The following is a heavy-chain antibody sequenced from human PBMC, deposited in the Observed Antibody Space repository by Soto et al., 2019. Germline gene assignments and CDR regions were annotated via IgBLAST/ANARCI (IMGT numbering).Heavy chain of an antibody. CDR3: ARGRGHYDSSGYYDYYGMDV. D-gene: IGHD3-22*01. CDR2: INPSAGST. V-gene: IGHV1-46*01. Sequence: ASVKVSCKASGYTFTSYYVHWVRRAPAQGLEWMGIINPSAGSTSYAQKFQGRVTMTRDTSTSTVYMELSSLRSEDTAVYYCARGRGHYDSSGYYDYYGMDVWGQGTTVTVSS. J-gene: IGHJ6*02. CDR1: GYTFTSYY.